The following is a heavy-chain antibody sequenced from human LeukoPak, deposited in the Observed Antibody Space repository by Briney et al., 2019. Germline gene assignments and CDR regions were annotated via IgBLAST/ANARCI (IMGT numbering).Heavy chain of an antibody. D-gene: IGHD6-13*01. CDR2: IQNDGSDK. V-gene: IGHV3-30*02. CDR1: GINFRSSG. J-gene: IGHJ4*02. CDR3: AREGGRAAAGRFDY. Sequence: GGSLRLSCAAFGINFRSSGMHWVRQAPGKGLEWMTFIQNDGSDKSYAASVKGRFTISRDNSKNTVYLHMNSLRADDTALYYCAREGGRAAAGRFDYWGQGTLVTVSS.